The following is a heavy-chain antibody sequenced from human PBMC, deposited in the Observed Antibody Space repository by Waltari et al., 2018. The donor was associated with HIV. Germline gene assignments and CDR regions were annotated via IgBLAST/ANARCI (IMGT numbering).Heavy chain of an antibody. V-gene: IGHV3-23*01. CDR3: TKEQYGTLGGA. CDR1: GFTFGSHA. D-gene: IGHD6-6*01. J-gene: IGHJ6*02. CDR2: ISGSGGST. Sequence: EVQLLESGGDLVQPGWSLRLSCAASGFTFGSHAMSWVRQAPGKVLEWVSYISGSGGSTYYADSVKGRFTISRDNSKNTLYLQMNSLRAEDTALYYCTKEQYGTLGGAWGQGTTVTVSS.